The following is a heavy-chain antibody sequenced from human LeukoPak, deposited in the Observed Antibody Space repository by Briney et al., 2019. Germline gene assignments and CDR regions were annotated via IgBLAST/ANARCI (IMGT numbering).Heavy chain of an antibody. CDR1: GGSISSSSYY. CDR3: ARGNWNYLA. J-gene: IGHJ5*02. Sequence: SETLSLTCTVSGGSISSSSYYWGWIRQPPGKGLEWIGSIYYSGSTYYNPSLKSRVTISVDTSKNQFSLKLSSVTAADTAVYYCARGNWNYLAWGQGTLVTVSS. V-gene: IGHV4-39*07. D-gene: IGHD1-7*01. CDR2: IYYSGST.